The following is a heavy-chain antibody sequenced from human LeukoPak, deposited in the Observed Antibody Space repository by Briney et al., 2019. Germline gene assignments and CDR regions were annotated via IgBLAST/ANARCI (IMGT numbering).Heavy chain of an antibody. V-gene: IGHV1-46*01. J-gene: IGHJ4*02. CDR1: GYTFTSYY. CDR3: ASHNYYDSSGYYYGLDY. Sequence: ASVKVSCKASGYTFTSYYMHWVRQAPGQGLEWMGIINPSGGSTSYAQKFQGRVTMTRDTSTSTVYMELSSLRSEDTAVYYCASHNYYDSSGYYYGLDYWGQGTLVTVSS. D-gene: IGHD3-22*01. CDR2: INPSGGST.